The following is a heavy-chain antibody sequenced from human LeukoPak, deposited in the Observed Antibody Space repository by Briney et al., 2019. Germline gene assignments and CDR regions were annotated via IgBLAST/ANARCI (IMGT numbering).Heavy chain of an antibody. CDR2: INRSGST. J-gene: IGHJ4*02. V-gene: IGHV4-34*01. CDR1: GGSFSGYY. CDR3: ARGRSSGYYYVPSFHFDY. Sequence: SETLSLTCAVYGGSFSGYYWSWIRQPPGKGLEWIGEINRSGSTNYNPSLKSRVTISVDTSKNQFSLKLSSVTAADTAVYYCARGRSSGYYYVPSFHFDYWGQGTLVTVSS. D-gene: IGHD3-22*01.